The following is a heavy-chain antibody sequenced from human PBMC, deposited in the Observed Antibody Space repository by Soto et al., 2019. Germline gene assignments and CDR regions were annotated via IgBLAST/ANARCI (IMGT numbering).Heavy chain of an antibody. CDR1: GFTFSTYW. V-gene: IGHV3-74*01. CDR3: VRDGHCMTTSCYGNWCDP. J-gene: IGHJ5*02. Sequence: EVQLVESGGGLVQPGGSLRLSCAASGFTFSTYWMHWIRQVPGKGLEWVSRINSDASHTYYADSVKGRFTISRDNAKNTLHLAMNSLRAEDTAVYYCVRDGHCMTTSCYGNWCDPWGQGTLVTVSS. CDR2: INSDASHT. D-gene: IGHD2-2*01.